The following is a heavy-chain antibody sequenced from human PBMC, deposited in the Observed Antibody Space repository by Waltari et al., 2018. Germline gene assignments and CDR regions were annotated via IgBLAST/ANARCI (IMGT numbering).Heavy chain of an antibody. CDR1: GGSFSGYY. V-gene: IGHV4-34*01. Sequence: QVQLQQWGAGLLKPSETLSLTCAVYGGSFSGYYWSWIRQPPGKGLEGIGEINHSGSTSYDPSLKSRVTISVDTSKNQFSLKLSSVTAADTAVYYCARRALLWFGELLRANWFDPWGQGTLVTVSS. CDR2: INHSGST. D-gene: IGHD3-10*01. J-gene: IGHJ5*02. CDR3: ARRALLWFGELLRANWFDP.